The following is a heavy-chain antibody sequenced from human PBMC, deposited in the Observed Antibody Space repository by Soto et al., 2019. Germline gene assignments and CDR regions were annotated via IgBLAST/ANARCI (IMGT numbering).Heavy chain of an antibody. Sequence: LSLTCTVSGGSISSYYWSWIRQPPGKGLEWIAYIYYSGSTKYNPSLKSRVTISLDTSKNQFSLKLNSVTAADTAVYYCAREGSTGGFDYWGQGNMVTVSS. V-gene: IGHV4-59*01. CDR3: AREGSTGGFDY. CDR2: IYYSGST. D-gene: IGHD2-8*02. J-gene: IGHJ4*02. CDR1: GGSISSYY.